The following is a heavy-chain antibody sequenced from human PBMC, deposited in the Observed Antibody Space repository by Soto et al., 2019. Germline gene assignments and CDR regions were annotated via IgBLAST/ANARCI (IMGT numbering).Heavy chain of an antibody. Sequence: ASVKVSCNTSGYTFSNYGITWVRQAPGQPLEWLGWFSLYSDGTNYAQKFQGRVSMTTDTSTTTAYMELRSLRSDDTAAYYWARVVTGADALFGPWGQGTLVSVSS. D-gene: IGHD2-8*02. J-gene: IGHJ5*02. CDR3: ARVVTGADALFGP. CDR2: FSLYSDGT. V-gene: IGHV1-18*01. CDR1: GYTFSNYG.